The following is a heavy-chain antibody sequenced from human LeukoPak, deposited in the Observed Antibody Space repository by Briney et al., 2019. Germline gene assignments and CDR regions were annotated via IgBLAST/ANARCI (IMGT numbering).Heavy chain of an antibody. CDR1: GFIFSNYG. D-gene: IGHD3-22*01. CDR3: ASGYDSSGYYYNY. Sequence: GGSLRLSCAASGFIFSNYGMHWVRQAPGKGLEWVAFIENDGSNKYYTDSVKGRFTISRDNAKNSLYLQMNSLRAEDTAVYYCASGYDSSGYYYNYWGQGTLVTVSS. J-gene: IGHJ4*02. CDR2: IENDGSNK. V-gene: IGHV3-30*02.